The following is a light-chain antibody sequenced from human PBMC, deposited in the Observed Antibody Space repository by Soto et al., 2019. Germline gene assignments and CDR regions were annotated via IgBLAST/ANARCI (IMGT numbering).Light chain of an antibody. CDR3: QHYNNWPPWT. CDR1: QSVSSN. CDR2: GAS. Sequence: EIVMTQSPATLSVSPGERATLSCRASQSVSSNLAWYQQKPGQAPRLLIYGASTRATGIPARFSGSGSGTECTLTISSLQSADFAVYYCQHYNNWPPWTFGQGTKVEIK. V-gene: IGKV3-15*01. J-gene: IGKJ1*01.